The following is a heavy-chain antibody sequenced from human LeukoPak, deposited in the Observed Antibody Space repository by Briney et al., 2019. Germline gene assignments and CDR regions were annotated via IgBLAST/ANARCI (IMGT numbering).Heavy chain of an antibody. CDR2: ISTSGTPI. V-gene: IGHV3-48*02. CDR1: VFTFSSYS. CDR3: ARGVDY. J-gene: IGHJ4*02. D-gene: IGHD3-3*01. Sequence: PGGSLRLSCAASVFTFSSYSMNWVRQAPGKGLQWVSYISTSGTPIYYADSVKGRFTISRVNAKNSLYLQMNSLRDEDTAVYYCARGVDYWGQGTLVTVSS.